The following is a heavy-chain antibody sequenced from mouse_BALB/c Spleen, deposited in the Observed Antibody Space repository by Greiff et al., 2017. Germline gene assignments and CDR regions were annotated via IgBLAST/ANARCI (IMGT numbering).Heavy chain of an antibody. D-gene: IGHD2-14*01. CDR2: ISSGGSYT. Sequence: EVKLMESGGGLVKPGGSLKLSCAASGFTFSSYAMSWVRQSPEKRLEWVAEISSGGSYTYYPDSVKGRFTISRDNAKNTLYLQMSSLKSEDTAMYYCARQGYDGKTFAYWGQGTLVTVSA. CDR1: GFTFSSYA. J-gene: IGHJ3*01. V-gene: IGHV5-6*03. CDR3: ARQGYDGKTFAY.